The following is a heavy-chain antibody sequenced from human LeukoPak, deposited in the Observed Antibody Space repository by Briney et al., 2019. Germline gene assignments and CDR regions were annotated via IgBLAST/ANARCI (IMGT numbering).Heavy chain of an antibody. CDR2: IIPIFGTA. Sequence: ASVKVSCKASGGTFSSYAISWVRQAPGQGLEWMGGIIPIFGTANYAQKFQGRVTITTDESTSTAYMELSSLRSEDTAVYYCASSVVPAAIPFSMTTVTAPLDYWGQGTLVTVSS. D-gene: IGHD2-2*02. J-gene: IGHJ4*02. CDR3: ASSVVPAAIPFSMTTVTAPLDY. V-gene: IGHV1-69*05. CDR1: GGTFSSYA.